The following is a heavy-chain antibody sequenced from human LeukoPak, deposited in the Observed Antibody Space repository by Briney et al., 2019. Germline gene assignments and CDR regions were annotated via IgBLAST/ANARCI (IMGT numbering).Heavy chain of an antibody. Sequence: PGGSLRLSCAASGFTFSSYWMHWVRQAPGKGLVWVSRISSDGSSTSYADSVKGRFTISRDNAKNTLYLQMNSLRAEDTAVYYCARDPLFSYAFDIWGQGTMVTVSS. CDR1: GFTFSSYW. D-gene: IGHD3-10*02. J-gene: IGHJ3*02. V-gene: IGHV3-74*01. CDR3: ARDPLFSYAFDI. CDR2: ISSDGSST.